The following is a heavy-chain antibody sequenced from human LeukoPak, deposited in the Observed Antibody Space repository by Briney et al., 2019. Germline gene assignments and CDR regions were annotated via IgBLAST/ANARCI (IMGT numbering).Heavy chain of an antibody. CDR3: ARDPSRRWSSSSFADY. J-gene: IGHJ4*02. Sequence: ASVKVSCKASGYTFTSYGISWVRQAPGQGLEWMGWISAYNGNTNYAQKLQGRVTMTTDTSTSTAYMELRSLRSDDTAVYYCARDPSRRWSSSSFADYWGQGTLVTVSS. CDR2: ISAYNGNT. CDR1: GYTFTSYG. D-gene: IGHD6-6*01. V-gene: IGHV1-18*01.